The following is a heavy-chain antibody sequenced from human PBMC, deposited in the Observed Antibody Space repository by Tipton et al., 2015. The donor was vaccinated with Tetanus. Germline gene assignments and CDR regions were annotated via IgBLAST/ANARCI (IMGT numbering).Heavy chain of an antibody. CDR2: IYYSGSA. CDR1: GGSITTFY. V-gene: IGHV4-59*01. J-gene: IGHJ4*02. Sequence: GLVKPSETLSLTCTISGGSITTFYWSWIRQPPGKGLEWIGHIYYSGSANYNPSLKSRLTMSIDTSNDQLSLRLTSVTAADTAIDYCARFSYDSGGFYSYLDYWGRGTLVTVSS. CDR3: ARFSYDSGGFYSYLDY. D-gene: IGHD3-22*01.